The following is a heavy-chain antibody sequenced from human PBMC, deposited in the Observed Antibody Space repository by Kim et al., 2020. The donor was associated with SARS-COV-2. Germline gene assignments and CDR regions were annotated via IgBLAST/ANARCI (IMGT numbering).Heavy chain of an antibody. V-gene: IGHV4-39*01. D-gene: IGHD3-3*01. CDR3: ATDAFYDFWSGYPSRLAGY. Sequence: SETLSLTCTVSGGSISSSSYYWGWIRQPPGKGLEWIGSIYYSGSTYYNPSLKSRVTISVDTSKNQFSLKLSSVTAADTAVYYCATDAFYDFWSGYPSRLAGYWGQGTLVTVSS. CDR2: IYYSGST. J-gene: IGHJ4*02. CDR1: GGSISSSSYY.